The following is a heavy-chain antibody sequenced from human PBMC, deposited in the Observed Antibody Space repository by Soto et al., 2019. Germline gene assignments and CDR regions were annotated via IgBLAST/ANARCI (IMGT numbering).Heavy chain of an antibody. D-gene: IGHD3-22*01. CDR2: VYHSGTT. V-gene: IGHV4-38-2*02. CDR3: TRDPHSYYNSDYVDW. CDR1: GYSINRGYF. Sequence: PSETLSLTCCVSGYSINRGYFWGWVRQPPGKGLEWIGSVYHSGTTYLSPSRRSRVIISVDTSRNQFSLYLNSVTAADTAVYFCTRDPHSYYNSDYVDWWGQGILVTVSS. J-gene: IGHJ4*02.